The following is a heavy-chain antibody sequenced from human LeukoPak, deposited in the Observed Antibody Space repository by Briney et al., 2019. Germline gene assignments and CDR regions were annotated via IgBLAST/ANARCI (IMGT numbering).Heavy chain of an antibody. V-gene: IGHV3-7*01. CDR2: IKQDGSEK. CDR3: AHDPTHFIVVPAPPDY. D-gene: IGHD2-2*01. CDR1: GFTFSSYW. J-gene: IGHJ4*02. Sequence: GGSLRLSCAASGFTFSSYWMSWVRQAPGKGLEWVANIKQDGSEKYYVDSVKGRFTISRDNAKNSLYLQMNSLRAEDTAVYYCAHDPTHFIVVPAPPDYWGQGTLVTVSS.